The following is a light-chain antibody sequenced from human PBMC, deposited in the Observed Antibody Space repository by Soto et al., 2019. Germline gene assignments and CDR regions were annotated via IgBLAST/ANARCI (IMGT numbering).Light chain of an antibody. CDR1: VLAKKY. V-gene: IGLV3-27*01. Sequence: SYELTQPSSVSVSPGQTARITCSGDVLAKKYARWFQQKPGQAPVLVIYKDSERPSGTPERFSGSSSGTTVTLTISGAQVEDEADYYCYSAADNNRGVFGGGTKVTVL. J-gene: IGLJ2*01. CDR3: YSAADNNRGV. CDR2: KDS.